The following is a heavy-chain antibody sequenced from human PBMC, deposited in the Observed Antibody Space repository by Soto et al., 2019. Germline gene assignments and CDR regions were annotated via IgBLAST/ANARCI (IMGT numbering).Heavy chain of an antibody. CDR1: AFSLSTSGVG. D-gene: IGHD3-3*01. CDR3: AHRRSTIFGVEDYYYMDG. CDR2: IYWDDDK. V-gene: IGHV2-5*02. J-gene: IGHJ6*03. Sequence: GPAIVNPTQTLTLSFSVSAFSLSTSGVGVGWIRQPPGKALEWLALIYWDDDKRYSPSLKSRLTITKDTSKNQVVLTMTNMDPVDTATYYCAHRRSTIFGVEDYYYMDGWGKGTTVTVSS.